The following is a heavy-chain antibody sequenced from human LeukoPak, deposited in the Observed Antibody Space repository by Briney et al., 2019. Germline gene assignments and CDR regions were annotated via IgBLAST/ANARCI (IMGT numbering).Heavy chain of an antibody. J-gene: IGHJ6*02. CDR1: GYTFTSYG. D-gene: IGHD6-19*01. Sequence: ASVEVSCKTSGYTFTSYGISWVRQAPGQGLEWMGWISTYNGNTNYAQQFQGRVTMTTDTSTSTAYMELRSLISDDTAVYYCGRDGIAVAFYYSSMDVWGPGTTVTVSS. V-gene: IGHV1-18*01. CDR3: GRDGIAVAFYYSSMDV. CDR2: ISTYNGNT.